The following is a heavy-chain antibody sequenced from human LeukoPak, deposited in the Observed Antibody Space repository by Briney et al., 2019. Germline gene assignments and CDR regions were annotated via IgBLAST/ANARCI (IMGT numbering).Heavy chain of an antibody. J-gene: IGHJ4*02. CDR1: GFTFSSYE. D-gene: IGHD3-22*01. V-gene: IGHV3-21*06. CDR2: ISSSSTFK. Sequence: GGSLRLSCAASGFTFSSYEMNWVRQAPGKGLEWVSSISSSSTFKHYADSLKGRFTISRDNARNSLFLQMNSLRAEDTAVYYCARDSSIGYDRVNFDYWGQGTLVTVSS. CDR3: ARDSSIGYDRVNFDY.